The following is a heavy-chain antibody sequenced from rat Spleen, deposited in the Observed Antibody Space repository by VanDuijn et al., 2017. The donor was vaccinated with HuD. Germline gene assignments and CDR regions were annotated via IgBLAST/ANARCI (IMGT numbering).Heavy chain of an antibody. CDR3: TRAIAADYVMAA. V-gene: IGHV2-63*01. J-gene: IGHJ4*01. D-gene: IGHD1-2*01. CDR1: GFSLRSYG. CDR2: MRYDGDT. Sequence: QVQLKESGPGLVQPSQTLSLTCTVSGFSLRSYGVIWVRQPPGKGLEWMGRMRYDGDTAYNSALKSRLSVSRDTSKNQVFLKMNSLQTDDTAIYYCTRAIAADYVMAAWGQGTSVTVSS.